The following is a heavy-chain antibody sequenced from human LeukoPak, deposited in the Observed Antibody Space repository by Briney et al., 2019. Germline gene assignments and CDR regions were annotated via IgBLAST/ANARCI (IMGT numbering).Heavy chain of an antibody. CDR1: GFTFTSSA. J-gene: IGHJ4*02. V-gene: IGHV1-2*02. Sequence: ASVKVSCKASGFTFTSSAVHWVRQAPGQGLEWMGWINPNSGGTNYARKFQGRATMTRDTSISTAYMELSRLRSDDTAVYYCARELNYDSSGYYFDYWGQGTLVTVSS. CDR2: INPNSGGT. CDR3: ARELNYDSSGYYFDY. D-gene: IGHD3-22*01.